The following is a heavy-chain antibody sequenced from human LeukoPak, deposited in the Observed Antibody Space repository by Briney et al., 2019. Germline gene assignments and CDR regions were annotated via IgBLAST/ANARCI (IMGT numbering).Heavy chain of an antibody. J-gene: IGHJ5*02. Sequence: GGSLRLSCAASGFTFSSYAISWVRHAPGKGLEWVSSISGSSGTIDYADSVKGRFIISRDNSKNAQYLQMNSLRPEDTAVYYCAKGRQLLDPWGQGTLVTVSS. CDR2: ISGSSGTI. V-gene: IGHV3-23*01. CDR3: AKGRQLLDP. D-gene: IGHD1-7*01. CDR1: GFTFSSYA.